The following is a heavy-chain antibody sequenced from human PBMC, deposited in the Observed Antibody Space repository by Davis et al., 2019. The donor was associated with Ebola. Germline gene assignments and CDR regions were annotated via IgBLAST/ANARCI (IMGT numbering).Heavy chain of an antibody. J-gene: IGHJ4*02. CDR1: GFSFSSYG. D-gene: IGHD3-10*01. Sequence: GESLKISCAASGFSFSSYGMHWVRQAPGKGLVWVSRIKSDGSSISYADSVKGRFTISRDNAKNTLYLQMNSLRAEDTAMYYCTRGGYYNSGSYVTPPFDYLGQGTLVTVSS. CDR2: IKSDGSSI. CDR3: TRGGYYNSGSYVTPPFDY. V-gene: IGHV3-74*01.